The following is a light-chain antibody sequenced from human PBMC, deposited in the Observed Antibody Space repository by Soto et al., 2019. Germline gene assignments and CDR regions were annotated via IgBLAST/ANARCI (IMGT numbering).Light chain of an antibody. V-gene: IGKV3-15*01. Sequence: EIVMTPSPAPLSVSQGERATLSCRASQSVSSNLAWYQQKPGQAPRLLIYGASTRATGIPARFSGSGSGTDFTLTISSLQSEDFAVYYCQQYNNWPWTFGQGTKVDIK. CDR3: QQYNNWPWT. CDR1: QSVSSN. J-gene: IGKJ1*01. CDR2: GAS.